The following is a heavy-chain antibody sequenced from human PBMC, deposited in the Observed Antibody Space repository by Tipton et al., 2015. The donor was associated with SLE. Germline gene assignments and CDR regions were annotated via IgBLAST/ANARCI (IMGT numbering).Heavy chain of an antibody. J-gene: IGHJ6*02. Sequence: LRLSCTVSGASISSSSYYWGWTRQPPGKGLEWIGSIYYSGSTYYNPSLKSRVTISVDTSKNQFSLKLSSVTVADTAVYYCARGGLVYGMDVWGQGTAVTVSS. CDR3: ARGGLVYGMDV. CDR1: GASISSSSYY. CDR2: IYYSGST. V-gene: IGHV4-39*07.